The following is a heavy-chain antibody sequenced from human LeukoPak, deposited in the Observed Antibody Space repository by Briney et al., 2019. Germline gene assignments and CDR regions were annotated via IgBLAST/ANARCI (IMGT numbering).Heavy chain of an antibody. Sequence: ASVKVSCKASGYTFTSYGISWVRQAPGQGLEWMGWISAYNGNTNYAQKLQGRVTMTTDTSTSTAYMELRSLRSDDTAVYYCARDLSGGVAAGTGDYWGHGTLVTVSS. CDR2: ISAYNGNT. V-gene: IGHV1-18*01. J-gene: IGHJ4*01. CDR1: GYTFTSYG. CDR3: ARDLSGGVAAGTGDY. D-gene: IGHD6-13*01.